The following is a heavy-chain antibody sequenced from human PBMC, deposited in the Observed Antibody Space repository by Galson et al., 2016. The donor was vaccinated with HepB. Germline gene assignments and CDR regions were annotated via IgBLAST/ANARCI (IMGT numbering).Heavy chain of an antibody. CDR1: GGSISSGYYS. J-gene: IGHJ6*02. Sequence: TLSLTCTASGGSISSGYYSWSWIRQLPGKGLEWIGYISYSGSTDYNPSLQSRVTISADTSKKQFSLMLSSVTAADSAVYFCGRDHCTGGVCYSSPWYYGMDVWGQGTTVTVSS. V-gene: IGHV4-31*03. CDR3: GRDHCTGGVCYSSPWYYGMDV. D-gene: IGHD2-8*02. CDR2: ISYSGST.